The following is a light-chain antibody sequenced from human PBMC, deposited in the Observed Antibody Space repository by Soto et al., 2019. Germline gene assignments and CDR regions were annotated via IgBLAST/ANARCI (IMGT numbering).Light chain of an antibody. Sequence: EIGLTQSPGTLSLSPGERATLSCRASQSVSSSYLAWYQQKPGQAPRLLIYGASSRATGIPDRFSGSGSGRDFTLTISRLEPEDFAVYYCQQYGRSPPMYTFGQGTKLEIK. CDR2: GAS. CDR1: QSVSSSY. CDR3: QQYGRSPPMYT. V-gene: IGKV3-20*01. J-gene: IGKJ2*01.